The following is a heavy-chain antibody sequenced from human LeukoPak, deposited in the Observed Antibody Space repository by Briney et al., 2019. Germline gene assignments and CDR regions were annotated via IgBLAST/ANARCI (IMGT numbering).Heavy chain of an antibody. Sequence: SETLSLTCTVSGGSISSSSYYWGWIRQPPGKGLEWIGSIYYSGSTYYNPSLKSRVTISVDTSKNQFSLKLSSVTAADTAVYYCARVSDSGYDYLDYWGQGTLVTVSS. V-gene: IGHV4-39*07. CDR2: IYYSGST. J-gene: IGHJ4*02. CDR1: GGSISSSSYY. D-gene: IGHD5-12*01. CDR3: ARVSDSGYDYLDY.